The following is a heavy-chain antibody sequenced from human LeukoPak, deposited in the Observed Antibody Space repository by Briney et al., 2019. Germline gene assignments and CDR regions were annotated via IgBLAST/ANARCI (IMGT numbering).Heavy chain of an antibody. V-gene: IGHV3-15*01. CDR1: GSTFSNAW. CDR3: STIGTYYYDSSGYYYPYFFDD. D-gene: IGHD3-22*01. CDR2: IKSKTDGGTT. J-gene: IGHJ4*02. Sequence: GGSLRLSCAASGSTFSNAWMSWVRQAPGKGLEWVGRIKSKTDGGTTDYAAPVKGRLTISRDDSKNTLYLQMNSLKTEDTAVYYCSTIGTYYYDSSGYYYPYFFDDWGQGTLVTVSS.